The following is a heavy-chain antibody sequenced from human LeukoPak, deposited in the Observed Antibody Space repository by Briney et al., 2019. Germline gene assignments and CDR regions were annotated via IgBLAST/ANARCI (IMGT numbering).Heavy chain of an antibody. D-gene: IGHD6-13*01. CDR1: GFTFSSYA. CDR3: ASSSSPYPDY. Sequence: GGSLRLSCEASGFTFSSYAMNWVRQAPGKGLEWVSHISSGSATTFYADSVKGRFTISRDNTKNSLYLQMNSLRAEDTAVYYCASSSSPYPDYWGQGTLVTVSS. CDR2: ISSGSATT. V-gene: IGHV3-48*04. J-gene: IGHJ4*02.